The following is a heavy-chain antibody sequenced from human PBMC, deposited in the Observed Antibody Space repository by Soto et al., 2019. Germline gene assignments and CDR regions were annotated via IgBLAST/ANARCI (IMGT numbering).Heavy chain of an antibody. CDR1: GYTFTSYG. J-gene: IGHJ4*02. CDR3: ARDYPISSGWYRCDY. Sequence: QVQLVQSGAEVKKPGASVKVSCKASGYTFTSYGISWVRQAPGQGLEWMGWISAYNGKTNYAQKLQGRVTRTPDTSTSTGSMELRSRRSDDTDVYYCARDYPISSGWYRCDYWGQGNLVTVPS. CDR2: ISAYNGKT. D-gene: IGHD6-19*01. V-gene: IGHV1-18*01.